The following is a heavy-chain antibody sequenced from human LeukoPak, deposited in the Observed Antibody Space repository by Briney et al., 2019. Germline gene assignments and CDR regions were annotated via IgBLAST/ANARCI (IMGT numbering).Heavy chain of an antibody. CDR2: INPNSGGT. CDR3: ERDRALTGYHY. D-gene: IGHD3-9*01. Sequence: ASVKDSCKASGYTFTGYYMHSVRQPPGQRREWMGWINPNSGGTNDAQKLQGRVTITRDTSISTAYMELSRLRSEDTAVYYCERDRALTGYHYWGQGTLVTVSS. V-gene: IGHV1-2*02. CDR1: GYTFTGYY. J-gene: IGHJ4*02.